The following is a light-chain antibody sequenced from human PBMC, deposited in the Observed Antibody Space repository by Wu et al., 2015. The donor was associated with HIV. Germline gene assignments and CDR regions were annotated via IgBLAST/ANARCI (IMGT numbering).Light chain of an antibody. Sequence: EIVLTQYPGTLSLSPGERATLSCRASQSVSSNHLAWYQQKPGQAPRLFMYGASSRATGIPDRFSGSGSGTDFTLTISRLEPEDFAVYPCQQYGSSPWTFGQGTKV. V-gene: IGKV3-20*01. CDR3: QQYGSSPWT. CDR1: QSVSSNH. CDR2: GAS. J-gene: IGKJ1*01.